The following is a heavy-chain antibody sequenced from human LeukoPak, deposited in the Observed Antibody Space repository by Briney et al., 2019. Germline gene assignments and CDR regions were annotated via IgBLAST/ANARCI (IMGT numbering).Heavy chain of an antibody. V-gene: IGHV1-8*01. CDR1: GYTFTSYD. CDR3: ARAPTRITIFGVVVSRPQRWFDP. CDR2: MNPNSGNT. Sequence: ASVEVSCKASGYTFTSYDISWVRQATGQGLEWMGWMNPNSGNTGYAQKFQGRVTMTRNTSISTAYMELSSLRSEDTAVYYCARAPTRITIFGVVVSRPQRWFDPWGQGTLVTVSS. D-gene: IGHD3-3*01. J-gene: IGHJ5*02.